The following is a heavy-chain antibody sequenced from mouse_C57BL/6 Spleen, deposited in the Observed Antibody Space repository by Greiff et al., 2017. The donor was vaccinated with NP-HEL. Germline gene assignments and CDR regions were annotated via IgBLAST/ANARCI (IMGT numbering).Heavy chain of an antibody. CDR2: IDPETGGT. Sequence: QVHVKQSGAELVRPGASVTLSCKASGYTFTDYEMHWVKQTPVHGLEWIGAIDPETGGTAYNQKFKGKAILTADKSSSTAYMELRSLTSEDSAVYYCTRSEVYDGYLYFDYWGQGTTLTVSS. V-gene: IGHV1-15*01. J-gene: IGHJ2*01. CDR1: GYTFTDYE. D-gene: IGHD2-3*01. CDR3: TRSEVYDGYLYFDY.